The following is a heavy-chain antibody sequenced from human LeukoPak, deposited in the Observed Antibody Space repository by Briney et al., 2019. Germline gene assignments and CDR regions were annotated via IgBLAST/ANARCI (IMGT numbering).Heavy chain of an antibody. V-gene: IGHV3-30*18. CDR1: GFTFSSYG. CDR2: ISYDGSNK. J-gene: IGHJ6*04. Sequence: PGRSLRLSCAASGFTFSSYGMHWVRQAPGKGLEWVAVISYDGSNKYNADSVKGRFPISRDNSKNTLYLQMNSLRAEDTAVYYCAKDSYGMDVWGKGTTVTVSS. CDR3: AKDSYGMDV.